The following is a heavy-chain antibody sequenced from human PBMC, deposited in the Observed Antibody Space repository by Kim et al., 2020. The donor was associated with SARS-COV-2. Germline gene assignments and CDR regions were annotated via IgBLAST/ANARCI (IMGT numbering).Heavy chain of an antibody. V-gene: IGHV4-59*01. CDR1: GGSISSYY. CDR3: ARAGYGDYEGAFWWFDP. Sequence: SETLYLTCTVSGGSISSYYWSWIRQPPGKGLEWIGYIYYSGSTNYNPSLKSRVTISVDTSKNQFSLKLSSVTAADTAVYYCARAGYGDYEGAFWWFDPWGQGTLVTVSS. CDR2: IYYSGST. J-gene: IGHJ5*02. D-gene: IGHD4-17*01.